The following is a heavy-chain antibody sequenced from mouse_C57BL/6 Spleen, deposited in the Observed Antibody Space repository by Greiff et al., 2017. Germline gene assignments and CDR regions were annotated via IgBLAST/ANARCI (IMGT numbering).Heavy chain of an antibody. Sequence: VQLQQSGAELVKPGASVKLSCTASGFNINDYYMHWVKQRTEQGLEWIGGIDPEDGEPKYAPQFQGKATITANPSSNTAYLQLSSLTSAEAAVYYCAPYKEFAYWGQGTLVTVSA. CDR3: APYKEFAY. V-gene: IGHV14-2*01. CDR2: IDPEDGEP. J-gene: IGHJ3*01. CDR1: GFNINDYY.